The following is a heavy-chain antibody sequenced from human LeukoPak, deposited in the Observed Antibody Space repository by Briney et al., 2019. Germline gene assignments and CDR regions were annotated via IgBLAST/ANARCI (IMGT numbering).Heavy chain of an antibody. CDR3: ARGGYSSGWYYHFDY. CDR2: LHSGGNA. Sequence: GGSLRLSCAASGFTFSSFGMNWVRQAPGKGLEWVSLLHSGGNAYYADSVKGRFTISRDNSENTLYLEMISLRAEDTAAYYCARGGYSSGWYYHFDYWGQGTLVTVSS. D-gene: IGHD6-19*01. J-gene: IGHJ4*02. V-gene: IGHV3-66*01. CDR1: GFTFSSFG.